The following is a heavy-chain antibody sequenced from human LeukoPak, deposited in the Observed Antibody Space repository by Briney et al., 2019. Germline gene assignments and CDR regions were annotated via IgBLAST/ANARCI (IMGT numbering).Heavy chain of an antibody. CDR1: GYTFTSYG. CDR2: ISAYNGNT. J-gene: IGHJ3*02. V-gene: IGHV1-18*01. D-gene: IGHD4-17*01. CDR3: ANLFVGDYGVDDGDAFDI. Sequence: GASVKVSCKASGYTFTSYGISWVRQAPGQGLEWMGRISAYNGNTNYAQKLQGRVTMTTDTSTSTAYMELRSLRSDDTAVYYCANLFVGDYGVDDGDAFDIWGQGTMVTVSS.